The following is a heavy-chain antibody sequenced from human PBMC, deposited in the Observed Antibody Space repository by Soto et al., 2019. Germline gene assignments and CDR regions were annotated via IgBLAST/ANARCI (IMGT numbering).Heavy chain of an antibody. CDR1: GYSISSSYY. CDR2: IYHSEST. V-gene: IGHV4-38-2*01. D-gene: IGHD3-3*01. J-gene: IGHJ5*02. CDR3: ARAQDDFWSGINWFDP. Sequence: PSETLSLTCAVSGYSISSSYYWGWIRQPPGKGLEWIGSIYHSESTYYNPSLKSRVTISVDTSKNQFSLKLSSVTAADTAVYYCARAQDDFWSGINWFDPWGQGTPVTSPQ.